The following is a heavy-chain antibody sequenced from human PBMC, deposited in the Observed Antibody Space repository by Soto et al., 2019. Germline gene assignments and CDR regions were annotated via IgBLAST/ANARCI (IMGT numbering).Heavy chain of an antibody. J-gene: IGHJ4*02. CDR1: GGSFSGYY. CDR2: VNHSGTT. V-gene: IGHV4-34*01. D-gene: IGHD2-2*01. CDR3: ARGIGYCSSINCHSSRRLRFDS. Sequence: QVQLQQWGAGLLKPSETLSLTCAVYGGSFSGYYWTWIRQSPEKGLEWIGEVNHSGTTYYNPSLQTRVTISVPTPKNQFSLKMSSVTAADTAVYYCARGIGYCSSINCHSSRRLRFDSWGQGTLVTVSS.